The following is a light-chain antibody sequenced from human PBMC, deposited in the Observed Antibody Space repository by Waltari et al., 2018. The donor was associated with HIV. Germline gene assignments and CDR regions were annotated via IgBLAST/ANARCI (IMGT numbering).Light chain of an antibody. CDR3: VLSLAGGLKA. CDR1: SGSVSTTYF. V-gene: IGLV8-61*01. Sequence: QTEVTQEPSVSVSPGGTVTVTCALASGSVSTTYFASWYNQTPGQPPRTLIYNTSSRPSGGPDRFSGSILGNKAARTITGGHAEDDGDYYCVLSLAGGLKALGGGTRLTVL. CDR2: NTS. J-gene: IGLJ2*01.